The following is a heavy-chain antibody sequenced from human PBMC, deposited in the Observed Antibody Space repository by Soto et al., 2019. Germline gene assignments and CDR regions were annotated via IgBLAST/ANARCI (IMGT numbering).Heavy chain of an antibody. J-gene: IGHJ5*02. D-gene: IGHD2-8*01. V-gene: IGHV5-51*01. CDR1: GYSFSTSW. CDR3: ARLSRRVAQESNYFDP. Sequence: GESLKISCKVSGYSFSTSWMGWVRQLPGRGLEWMGIIYPGDSDSRYGPSFEGHVTFSVDKSISTAYLEWSSLKASDTAIYYCARLSRRVAQESNYFDPWGQGTLVTVSS. CDR2: IYPGDSDS.